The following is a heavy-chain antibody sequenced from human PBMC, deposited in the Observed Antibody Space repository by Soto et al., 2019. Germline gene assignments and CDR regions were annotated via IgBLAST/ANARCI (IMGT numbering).Heavy chain of an antibody. CDR1: GFTFSSYG. V-gene: IGHV3-33*01. J-gene: IGHJ4*02. D-gene: IGHD5-12*01. Sequence: GGSLRLSCAASGFTFSSYGMHWVRQAPGKGLEWVAVIWYDGSNKYYADSVKGRFTISRDNSKNTLYLQMNSLRAEDTAVYYCAREDIVATPGGFDYWGQGTLVTVS. CDR2: IWYDGSNK. CDR3: AREDIVATPGGFDY.